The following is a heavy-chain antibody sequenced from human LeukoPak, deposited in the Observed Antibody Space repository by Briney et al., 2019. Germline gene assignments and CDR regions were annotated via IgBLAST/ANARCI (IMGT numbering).Heavy chain of an antibody. CDR1: GGSISDYY. CDR2: IHYSGNN. Sequence: PSETLSLTCTVSGGSISDYYWSWIRQPPGKGLEWIGYIHYSGNNKYNPSLKSRVSISVDTSKNQYSLKLNSVTAADTAVYFCSRGGGGIPFDYWGQGTLVSVSS. D-gene: IGHD2-21*01. V-gene: IGHV4-59*01. CDR3: SRGGGGIPFDY. J-gene: IGHJ4*01.